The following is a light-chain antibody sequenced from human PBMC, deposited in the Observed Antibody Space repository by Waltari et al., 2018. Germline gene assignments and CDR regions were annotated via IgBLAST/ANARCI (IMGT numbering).Light chain of an antibody. CDR3: QQYDNVPRT. J-gene: IGKJ3*01. Sequence: DIQMTQSPSSLSASVGDRVTITCRASHDISNYLNWYQQKPGKAPKLLIYDASNLETGVPSRFSGSGSGTDFTFTISSLQPEDIATYYCQQYDNVPRTFGPGTKVDIK. V-gene: IGKV1-33*01. CDR1: HDISNY. CDR2: DAS.